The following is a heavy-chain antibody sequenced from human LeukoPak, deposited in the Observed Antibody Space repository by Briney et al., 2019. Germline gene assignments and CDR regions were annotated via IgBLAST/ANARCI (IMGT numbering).Heavy chain of an antibody. D-gene: IGHD6-19*01. J-gene: IGHJ5*02. V-gene: IGHV3-21*01. Sequence: KSSETLSLTCAVSGGSFSGHYWNWIRQPPGKGLEWVSSISSSSSYIYYADSVKGRFTISRDNAKNSLYLQMNSLRAEDTAVYYCARDPGSSGDWFDPWGQGTLVTVSS. CDR1: GGSFSGHY. CDR2: ISSSSSYI. CDR3: ARDPGSSGDWFDP.